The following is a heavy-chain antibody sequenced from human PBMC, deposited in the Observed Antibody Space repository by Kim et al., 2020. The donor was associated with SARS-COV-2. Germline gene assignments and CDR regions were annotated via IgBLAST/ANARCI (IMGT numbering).Heavy chain of an antibody. D-gene: IGHD6-19*01. J-gene: IGHJ4*02. V-gene: IGHV1-18*01. CDR3: ARGQWSQSAVDF. CDR2: A. Sequence: ANYAQRFQGRVTMTRDTSTTTAYLEMCSLRPDDTAVYYCARGQWSQSAVDFWGQGTLVTVSS.